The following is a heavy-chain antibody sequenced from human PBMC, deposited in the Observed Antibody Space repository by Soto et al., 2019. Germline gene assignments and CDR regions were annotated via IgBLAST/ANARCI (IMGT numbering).Heavy chain of an antibody. J-gene: IGHJ6*02. V-gene: IGHV3-21*01. CDR1: GFNVSSYS. CDR3: ARDLLGYYYGLDV. CDR2: ISDGRSYE. Sequence: PGGSLRLSCAASGFNVSSYSLSWVRQAPGKGLEWVSSISDGRSYEFYADLVKGRFTISRDNAKNSLYLQLNSLRAEDTAVYYCARDLLGYYYGLDVWGQGTTVTVSS.